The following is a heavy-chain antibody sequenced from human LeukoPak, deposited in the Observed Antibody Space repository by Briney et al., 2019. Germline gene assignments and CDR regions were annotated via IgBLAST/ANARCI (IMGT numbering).Heavy chain of an antibody. CDR2: SKSKIDGGTT. J-gene: IGHJ4*02. CDR1: GLTFSNAW. Sequence: GGSLRLSCAASGLTFSNAWMTWVRQAPGKGLEWVGRSKSKIDGGTTDYSAAVKGRFNISRDDSKNTLYLQMSSLKTEDTAVYYCTLDFTSRWDHWGQGTLVTVSS. CDR3: TLDFTSRWDH. V-gene: IGHV3-15*01. D-gene: IGHD3-3*01.